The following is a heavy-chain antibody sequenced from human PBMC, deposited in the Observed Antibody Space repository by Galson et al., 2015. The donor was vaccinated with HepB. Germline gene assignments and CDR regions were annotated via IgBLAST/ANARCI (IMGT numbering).Heavy chain of an antibody. CDR3: ARAIGAGDSSNVPGY. D-gene: IGHD3-22*01. CDR1: GYTFTGYY. J-gene: IGHJ4*02. CDR2: INHNSGGT. V-gene: IGHV1-2*04. Sequence: SVKVSCKASGYTFTGYYMHWVRQAPGQGLEWMGWINHNSGGTNYAQKFQGWVTMTRDTSISTAYMELSRLRSDDTAVYYCARAIGAGDSSNVPGYWGQGTLVTVSS.